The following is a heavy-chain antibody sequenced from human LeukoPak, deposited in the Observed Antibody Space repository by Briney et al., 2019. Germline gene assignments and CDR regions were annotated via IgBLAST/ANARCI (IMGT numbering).Heavy chain of an antibody. CDR1: GFTFSSYA. CDR3: ARDYGGSSPFDF. D-gene: IGHD4-23*01. J-gene: IGHJ4*02. Sequence: GGSLRLSCAASGFTFSSYAMHWVRQAPGKGLEWVSYISSSGSTIYYADSVKGRFTISRGNAKNSLYLQMNSLRAEDTAVYYCARDYGGSSPFDFWGQGTLVTVSS. CDR2: ISSSGSTI. V-gene: IGHV3-48*03.